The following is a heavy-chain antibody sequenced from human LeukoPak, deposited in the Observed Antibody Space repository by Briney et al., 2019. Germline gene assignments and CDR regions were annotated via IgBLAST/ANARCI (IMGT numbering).Heavy chain of an antibody. CDR2: ISGSGGGT. Sequence: PGGTLRLSCAASGFTFSSYGMSWVRQAPGKGLEWVSAISGSGGGTYYADSVKGRFTISRDNSKNTLYLQMNSLRAEDTAVYYCAKSGPEGKGGTSLYYYYYMDVWGKGTTVTISS. J-gene: IGHJ6*03. CDR3: AKSGPEGKGGTSLYYYYYMDV. CDR1: GFTFSSYG. D-gene: IGHD2-15*01. V-gene: IGHV3-23*01.